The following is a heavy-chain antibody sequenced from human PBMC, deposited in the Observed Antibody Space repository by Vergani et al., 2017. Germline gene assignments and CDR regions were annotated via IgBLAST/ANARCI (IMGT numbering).Heavy chain of an antibody. Sequence: QVQLVQSGAEVKKPGSSVKVSCKASGGTFSSYAISWVRQAPGQGLEWMGGIIPIFGTANYAQKFQGRVTINADESTSTAYMELSNLRSEDTAVYYCAATYYYDSSGSNYFDYWGQGTLVTVSS. D-gene: IGHD3-22*01. CDR2: IIPIFGTA. CDR3: AATYYYDSSGSNYFDY. V-gene: IGHV1-69*01. J-gene: IGHJ4*02. CDR1: GGTFSSYA.